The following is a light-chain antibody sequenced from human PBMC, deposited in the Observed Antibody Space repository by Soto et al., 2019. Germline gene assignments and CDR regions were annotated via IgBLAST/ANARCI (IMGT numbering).Light chain of an antibody. J-gene: IGLJ2*01. CDR2: EVT. V-gene: IGLV2-14*01. CDR3: SSYTSSSTHVV. CDR1: SGDIGGYNY. Sequence: QSALTQPASVSGSPGQSITISCTGTSGDIGGYNYVSWYQQHPGKAPKLLISEVTNRPSGVSNRFSGSKSGNTASLTISGLQAEDEADYYCSSYTSSSTHVVFGGGTKSPS.